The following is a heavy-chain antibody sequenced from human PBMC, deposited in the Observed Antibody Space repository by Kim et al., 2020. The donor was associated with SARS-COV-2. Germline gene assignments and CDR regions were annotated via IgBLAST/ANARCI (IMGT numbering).Heavy chain of an antibody. Sequence: GGSLRLSCAGSGFTFTGYLMHWVRQDPGKGLVWVSRINSDGTSTSYADSVKGRFTISRDNAKNTLYLQMNSLGAEDTAVYYCARGIGSYPYWGQGTLCTVSS. D-gene: IGHD1-26*01. CDR2: INSDGTST. CDR1: GFTFTGYL. J-gene: IGHJ4*02. V-gene: IGHV3-74*01. CDR3: ARGIGSYPY.